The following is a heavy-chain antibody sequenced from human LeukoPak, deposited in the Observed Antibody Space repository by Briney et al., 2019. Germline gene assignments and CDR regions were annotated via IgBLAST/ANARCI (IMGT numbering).Heavy chain of an antibody. CDR3: AKVARQLSPYFDY. D-gene: IGHD6-6*01. V-gene: IGHV3-30*02. Sequence: GGSLRLSCAASGFTFSSYGMHWVRQAPGKGLEWVAFIRYDGSNKYYADSVKGRFTISRDNSKNTLYLQMNSLRAEDTAVYYCAKVARQLSPYFDYWGQGTLVTVSS. CDR2: IRYDGSNK. J-gene: IGHJ4*02. CDR1: GFTFSSYG.